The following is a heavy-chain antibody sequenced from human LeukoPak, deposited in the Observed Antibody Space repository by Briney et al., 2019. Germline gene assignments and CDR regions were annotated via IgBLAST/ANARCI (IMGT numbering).Heavy chain of an antibody. V-gene: IGHV3-21*01. Sequence: GGSLRLSCAASGFTFSSYEMNWVRQAPGKGLEWVSSISSSSSYIYYADSVKGRFTISRDNAKNSLYLQMNSLRAEDTAVYFCARSDYCGGDCYSSLSNYWGQGTLVTVSS. CDR3: ARSDYCGGDCYSSLSNY. CDR2: ISSSSSYI. D-gene: IGHD2-21*02. J-gene: IGHJ4*02. CDR1: GFTFSSYE.